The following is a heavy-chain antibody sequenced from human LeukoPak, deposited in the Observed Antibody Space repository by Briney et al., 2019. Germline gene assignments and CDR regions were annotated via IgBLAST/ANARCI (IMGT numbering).Heavy chain of an antibody. J-gene: IGHJ4*02. CDR3: ARHGYTASHYFLDF. CDR1: SGSINSYY. D-gene: IGHD3-16*01. CDR2: IYTTGKT. V-gene: IGHV4-4*07. Sequence: PSETLSLTCTVSSGSINSYYWGWVRQPAGRGLEWIGRIYTTGKTDYNPSLKSRLTTSADTSKRQFSLHLRSVPAADTAIYYCARHGYTASHYFLDFWSQGTLVTVSS.